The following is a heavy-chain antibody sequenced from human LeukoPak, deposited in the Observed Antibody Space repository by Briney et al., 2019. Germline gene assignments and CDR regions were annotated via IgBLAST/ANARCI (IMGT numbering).Heavy chain of an antibody. J-gene: IGHJ2*01. D-gene: IGHD3-22*01. CDR3: ARVHTVEVIRYWYFDL. CDR1: GGSISSGGYY. Sequence: PQTLSLTCTVSGGSISSGGYYWSWIRQHPGTGLEWIGYIYYSGSTYYNPSLKSRVTISVDTSKNQFSLKLSSVTAADTAVYYCARVHTVEVIRYWYFDLWGRGTLVTVSS. CDR2: IYYSGST. V-gene: IGHV4-31*03.